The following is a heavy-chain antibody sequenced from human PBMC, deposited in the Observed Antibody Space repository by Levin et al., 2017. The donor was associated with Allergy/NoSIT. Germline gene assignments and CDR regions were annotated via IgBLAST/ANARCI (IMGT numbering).Heavy chain of an antibody. CDR3: ARVGKLLWFGELHFDY. J-gene: IGHJ4*02. CDR1: GFTFSSYW. CDR2: INSDGSST. D-gene: IGHD3-10*01. V-gene: IGHV3-74*01. Sequence: GESLKISCAASGFTFSSYWMHWVRQAPGKGLVWVSRINSDGSSTSYADSVKGRFTISRDNAKNTLYLQMNSLRAEDTAVYYCARVGKLLWFGELHFDYWGQGTLVTVSS.